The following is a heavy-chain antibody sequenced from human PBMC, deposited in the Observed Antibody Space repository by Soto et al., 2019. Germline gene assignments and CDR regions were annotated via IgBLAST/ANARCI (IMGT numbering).Heavy chain of an antibody. CDR2: AHHSGRT. CDR3: ARDHHRYSGYDYVDY. D-gene: IGHD5-12*01. CDR1: GGSMSSSNW. V-gene: IGHV4-4*02. Sequence: SETLSLTCTVSGGSMSSSNWWNWVRQSPGKGLEWIGEAHHSGRTNYNPSLKSRVTISVDKSKNHFSLKLTSVTAEDTAVYYCARDHHRYSGYDYVDYWGQGTLVTVSS. J-gene: IGHJ4*02.